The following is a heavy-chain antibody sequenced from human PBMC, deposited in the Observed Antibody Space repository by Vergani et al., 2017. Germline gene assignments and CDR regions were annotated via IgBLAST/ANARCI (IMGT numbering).Heavy chain of an antibody. J-gene: IGHJ4*02. V-gene: IGHV1-18*01. CDR1: GYTFTSYG. D-gene: IGHD1-26*01. CDR2: ISVYNGET. CDR3: AGDRGNSGDYNFDY. Sequence: QVQLVQSGAEVKKPGASVKVSCKASGYTFTSYGISWVRQAPGEGLEWLGWISVYNGETKFAQKFQGRVTLTRDTSTDTAYMEMGSLRSDDTAVYYCAGDRGNSGDYNFDYWGQGTLVTVSS.